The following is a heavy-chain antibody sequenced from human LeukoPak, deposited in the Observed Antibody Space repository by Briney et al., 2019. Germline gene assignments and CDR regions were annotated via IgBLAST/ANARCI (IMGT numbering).Heavy chain of an antibody. CDR2: ISYDGSNK. J-gene: IGHJ4*02. CDR1: GFTFSSYG. Sequence: GGSLRLSCAASGFTFSSYGMHWVRQAPGKGLEWVAVISYDGSNKYYADSVKGRFTISRDNSKNTLYLQMNSLRAEDTAVYYCAKEGITIFGVVIDYWGQGTLVTVSS. V-gene: IGHV3-30*18. CDR3: AKEGITIFGVVIDY. D-gene: IGHD3-3*01.